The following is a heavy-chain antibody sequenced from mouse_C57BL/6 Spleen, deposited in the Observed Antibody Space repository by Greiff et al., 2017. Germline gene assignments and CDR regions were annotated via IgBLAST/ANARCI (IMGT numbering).Heavy chain of an antibody. CDR1: GYTFTSYW. CDR3: AIDDYENYAMDY. CDR2: IHPSDSDT. Sequence: QVQLKQPGAELVKPGASVKVSCKASGYTFTSYWMHWVKQRPGQGLEWIGRIHPSDSDTNYNQKFKGKATLTVDKSSSTAYMQLSSLTSEDSAVYYCAIDDYENYAMDYWGQGTSVTVSS. V-gene: IGHV1-74*01. D-gene: IGHD2-4*01. J-gene: IGHJ4*01.